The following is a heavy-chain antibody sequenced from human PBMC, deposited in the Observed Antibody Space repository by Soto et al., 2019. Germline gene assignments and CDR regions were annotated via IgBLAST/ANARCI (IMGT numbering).Heavy chain of an antibody. CDR2: IIPMLETV. CDR1: GGTFNNYA. D-gene: IGHD2-15*01. Sequence: QEQLLQSGAEVRKPGSSVKVSCKASGGTFNNYAVSWVRQAPGQGLEWMGGIIPMLETVNYAQRFQGRLTIAADESTSTAYMELTSLTSADTAIYFCARGLRTGNYGMDVWGQGTTVTVSS. CDR3: ARGLRTGNYGMDV. V-gene: IGHV1-69*01. J-gene: IGHJ6*02.